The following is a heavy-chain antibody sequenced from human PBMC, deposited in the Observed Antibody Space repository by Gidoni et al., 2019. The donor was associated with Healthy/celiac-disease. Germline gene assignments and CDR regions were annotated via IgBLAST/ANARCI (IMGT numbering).Heavy chain of an antibody. CDR3: AKAGIAAAGLGGGWFDP. D-gene: IGHD6-25*01. CDR1: GFAFYDSA. CDR2: ISWNSGSI. J-gene: IGHJ5*02. Sequence: EVQLVESGGGLVQPGRSLRLSCAASGFAFYDSAMNWVRPAPGKGLEWVSGISWNSGSIGYADSVKGRFTTSRDNAKNSLYLQMNSLRAEDTALYYCAKAGIAAAGLGGGWFDPWGQGTLVTVSS. V-gene: IGHV3-9*01.